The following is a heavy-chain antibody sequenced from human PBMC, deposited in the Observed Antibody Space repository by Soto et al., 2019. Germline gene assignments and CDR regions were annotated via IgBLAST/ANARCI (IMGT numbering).Heavy chain of an antibody. J-gene: IGHJ6*02. CDR2: ISGSGGST. CDR1: GFTFSSYA. D-gene: IGHD6-6*01. Sequence: EVQLLESGGGLVQPGGSLRLSCAASGFTFSSYAMSWVRQAPGKGLEWVSAISGSGGSTYYADSVKGRFTISRDNSKNTLYLQMNSLRAEDTAVYYCAKDRAPIGQLPHKFPQRGSYGMDVWGQGTTVTVSS. CDR3: AKDRAPIGQLPHKFPQRGSYGMDV. V-gene: IGHV3-23*01.